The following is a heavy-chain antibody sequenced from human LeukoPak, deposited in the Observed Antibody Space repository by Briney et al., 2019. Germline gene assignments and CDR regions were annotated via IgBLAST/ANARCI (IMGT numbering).Heavy chain of an antibody. J-gene: IGHJ4*02. D-gene: IGHD6-19*01. CDR2: VYYSGTT. V-gene: IGHV4-39*07. CDR1: GGSISLRYYY. Sequence: SETLSLTCSVSGGSISLRYYYSGWIRQPPGKALERIGSVYYSGTTYYNPPLKSRVTISVDMSKNHFSLRLSSVTAADTAMYYCARGTLYSGWSYYFDYWGQGSQVTVSS. CDR3: ARGTLYSGWSYYFDY.